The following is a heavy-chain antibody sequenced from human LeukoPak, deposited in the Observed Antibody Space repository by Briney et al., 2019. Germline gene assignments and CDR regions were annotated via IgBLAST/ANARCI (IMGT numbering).Heavy chain of an antibody. D-gene: IGHD3-10*01. V-gene: IGHV7-4-1*02. CDR2: INTNTGNP. J-gene: IGHJ6*02. CDR3: ARSTLWFGELRYYYGMDV. Sequence: ASVKVSCKASGYTFTSYAMNWVRQAPGQGLEWMGWINTNTGNPTYAQGFTGRFVFSFDTSVSTAYLQISSLKAEDTAVYYCARSTLWFGELRYYYGMDVWGQGTTVTVSS. CDR1: GYTFTSYA.